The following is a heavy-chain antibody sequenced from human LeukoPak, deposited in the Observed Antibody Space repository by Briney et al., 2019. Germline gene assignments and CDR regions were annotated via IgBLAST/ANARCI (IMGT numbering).Heavy chain of an antibody. CDR3: ARDRQQLVRGDSFDY. J-gene: IGHJ4*02. V-gene: IGHV4-39*07. D-gene: IGHD6-13*01. Sequence: SETLSLTCTVSGGSISSSSYYWAWIRQPPGKGLEWIGSIYHSGSTYYNPSLKSRVTISVDTSKNQFSLKLTSLTAADTALYYCARDRQQLVRGDSFDYWGPGTLVTVSS. CDR1: GGSISSSSYY. CDR2: IYHSGST.